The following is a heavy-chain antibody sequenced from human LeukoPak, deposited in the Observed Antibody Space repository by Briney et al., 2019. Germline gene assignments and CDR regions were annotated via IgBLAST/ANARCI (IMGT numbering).Heavy chain of an antibody. J-gene: IGHJ3*02. CDR1: GFTFSSSS. V-gene: IGHV3-21*01. Sequence: PGGSLRLSCAASGFTFSSSSMNWVRQAPGKGLEWVSSISDNSNYIYYADSLKGRFTISRDNAKNSLYLQMNSLRAEDTAVYYCARSVADGAFDIWGQGTMVTVSS. D-gene: IGHD6-19*01. CDR3: ARSVADGAFDI. CDR2: ISDNSNYI.